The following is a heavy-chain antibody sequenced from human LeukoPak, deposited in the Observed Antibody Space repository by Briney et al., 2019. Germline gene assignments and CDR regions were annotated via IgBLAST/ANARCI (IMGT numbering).Heavy chain of an antibody. Sequence: SPSETLSLTCTVSGGSISSSSYYWGWIRPPPGKGLEWTGSIYNSGSTYYNPSLKSRVTVSVDTSKNQFSIKLSSVTAAESSVNYCARNVRGEAVAVDYWGKGTLVTVS. V-gene: IGHV4-39*01. J-gene: IGHJ4*02. CDR2: IYNSGST. CDR1: GGSISSSSYY. CDR3: ARNVRGEAVAVDY. D-gene: IGHD6-19*01.